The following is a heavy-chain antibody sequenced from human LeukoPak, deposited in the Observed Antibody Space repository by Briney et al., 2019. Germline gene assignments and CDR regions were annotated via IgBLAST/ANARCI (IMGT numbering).Heavy chain of an antibody. CDR3: ARHAQTSLFDY. Sequence: SETLSLTCTVSGGSISNSDVYWGWIRQPPGKGLEWIATIYYTGNTYYNPSLKSRVTISVDTSKNQFSLMLNSVTAADTAVYYCARHAQTSLFDYWGQGTLVTVSS. CDR1: GGSISNSDVY. V-gene: IGHV4-39*01. CDR2: IYYTGNT. J-gene: IGHJ4*02.